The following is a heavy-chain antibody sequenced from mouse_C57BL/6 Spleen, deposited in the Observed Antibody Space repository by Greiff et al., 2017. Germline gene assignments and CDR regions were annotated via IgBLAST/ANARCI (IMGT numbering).Heavy chain of an antibody. CDR1: GFSLTSYA. CDR2: IWTGGGT. J-gene: IGHJ4*01. D-gene: IGHD1-1*01. V-gene: IGHV2-9-1*01. CDR3: AITTVVATDAMDY. Sequence: QVQLKQSGPGLVAPSQSLSITCTVSGFSLTSYAISWVRQPPGKGLEWLGVIWTGGGTNYNSALKSRLSISKDNSKSQVFLKMNSLQTDDTARYYCAITTVVATDAMDYWGQGTSVTVSS.